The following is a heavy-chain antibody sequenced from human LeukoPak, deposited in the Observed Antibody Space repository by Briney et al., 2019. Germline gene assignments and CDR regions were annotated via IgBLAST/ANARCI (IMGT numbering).Heavy chain of an antibody. CDR2: IYYSGST. CDR3: ARVAVEMATYFDY. V-gene: IGHV4-59*01. J-gene: IGHJ4*02. D-gene: IGHD5-24*01. Sequence: SETLSLTCTVSGGSISSYYWSWIRQPPGEGPEWIGYIYYSGSTNYNPSLKSRVTISVDTSKNQFSLKLSSVTAADTAVYYCARVAVEMATYFDYWGLGTLVTVSS. CDR1: GGSISSYY.